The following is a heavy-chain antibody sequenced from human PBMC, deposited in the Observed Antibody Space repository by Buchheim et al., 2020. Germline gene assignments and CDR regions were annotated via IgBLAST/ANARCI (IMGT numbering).Heavy chain of an antibody. D-gene: IGHD3-3*01. CDR1: GGSISTSTFY. J-gene: IGHJ4*02. CDR2: IYYSGTT. Sequence: QLQLQQSGPGLVKSSETLSLICTVSGGSISTSTFYWAWIRQPPGKGLEYIGTIYYSGTTYYHPSLKSRVTISIDTSKNQFPLKLSSVTAADTAVYYCARSAVDDFWSGYYYPYWGQGTL. CDR3: ARSAVDDFWSGYYYPY. V-gene: IGHV4-39*07.